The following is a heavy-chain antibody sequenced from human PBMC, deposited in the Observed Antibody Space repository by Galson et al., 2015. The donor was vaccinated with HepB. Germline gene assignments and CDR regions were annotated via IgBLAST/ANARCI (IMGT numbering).Heavy chain of an antibody. D-gene: IGHD2-2*01. Sequence: ETLSLTCTVSGGSISSYYWSWIRQPAGKGLEWIGRIYTSGSTNYNPSLKSRVTMSVDTSKNQFSLKLSSVTAADTAVYYCAGYCSSTSCYDLSYWGQGTLVTVSS. CDR1: GGSISSYY. J-gene: IGHJ4*02. CDR3: AGYCSSTSCYDLSY. V-gene: IGHV4-4*07. CDR2: IYTSGST.